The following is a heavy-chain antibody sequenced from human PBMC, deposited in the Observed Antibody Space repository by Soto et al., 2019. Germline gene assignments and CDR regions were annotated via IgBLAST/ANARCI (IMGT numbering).Heavy chain of an antibody. J-gene: IGHJ4*02. CDR2: IYYSGST. CDR1: GGSISSYY. CDR3: ARRSGTNNPVIDY. V-gene: IGHV4-59*08. D-gene: IGHD1-1*01. Sequence: QVQLQESGPGLVKPSETLSLTCTVSGGSISSYYWSWIRQPPGKGLEWIGYIYYSGSTNYNPSLTSRVTISVDTSKNQFSLKLSSVTAADTAVYYCARRSGTNNPVIDYWGQGTLVTVSS.